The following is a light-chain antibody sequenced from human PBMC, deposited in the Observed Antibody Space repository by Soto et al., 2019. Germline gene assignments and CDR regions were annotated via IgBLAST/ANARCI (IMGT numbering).Light chain of an antibody. V-gene: IGLV1-44*01. CDR3: ASWDDSLSAFV. CDR1: GSNIGNNP. Sequence: QSALNQPASGSGSPGQRVTVSCSGRGSNIGNNPVNWFQQLPGTAPKLLIYSNDQRPSGVPDRFSGSLSGTSASLAIGGLQSEDEADYYCASWDDSLSAFVFGTGTKVTVL. J-gene: IGLJ1*01. CDR2: SND.